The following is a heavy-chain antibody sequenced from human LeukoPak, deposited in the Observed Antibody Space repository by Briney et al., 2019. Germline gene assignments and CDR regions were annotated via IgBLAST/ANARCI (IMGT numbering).Heavy chain of an antibody. CDR1: GYTFTGYY. V-gene: IGHV1-2*02. D-gene: IGHD1-26*01. CDR2: INPNNGGT. Sequence: ASVKVSCKASGYTFTGYYFHWVRQAPGQGLEWMGWINPNNGGTYSARKFQGRVTMTRDMSISTAYMELSRLTSDDTAVYYCARTKTQIASDYWGQGTLVTVSS. CDR3: ARTKTQIASDY. J-gene: IGHJ4*02.